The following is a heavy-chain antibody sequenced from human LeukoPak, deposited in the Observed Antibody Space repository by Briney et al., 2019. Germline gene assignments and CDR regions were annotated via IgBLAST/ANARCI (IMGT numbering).Heavy chain of an antibody. Sequence: SETLSLICTVSGGSITSHYWSWIRQPPGKGLEWVGFIYYSGSTNYNPSLKSRVITSVDTYKNNISLKLSSVTAADTAVYYCARDGGDPYNAADYWGQGTLVTVSS. D-gene: IGHD5-24*01. V-gene: IGHV4-59*11. CDR1: GGSITSHY. CDR3: ARDGGDPYNAADY. CDR2: IYYSGST. J-gene: IGHJ4*02.